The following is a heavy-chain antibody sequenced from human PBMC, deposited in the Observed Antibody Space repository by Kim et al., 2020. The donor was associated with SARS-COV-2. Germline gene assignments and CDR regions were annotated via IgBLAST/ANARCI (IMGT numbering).Heavy chain of an antibody. Sequence: HNVPGRFTGTRDTSTSTVYMELSSLRSEDTAMYFCARDSGYLQKMGFMDVWGQGTTVTVSS. J-gene: IGHJ6*02. D-gene: IGHD5-18*01. V-gene: IGHV1-46*01. CDR3: ARDSGYLQKMGFMDV.